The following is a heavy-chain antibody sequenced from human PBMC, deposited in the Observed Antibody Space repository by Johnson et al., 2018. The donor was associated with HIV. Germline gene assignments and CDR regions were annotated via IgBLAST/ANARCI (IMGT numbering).Heavy chain of an antibody. CDR1: GFTFDDYA. V-gene: IGHV3-9*01. CDR3: AKDMRGIAVVYDAFDI. D-gene: IGHD6-19*01. CDR2: ISWNSGSI. Sequence: EVQLVESGGGLVQPGRSLRLSCAASGFTFDDYAMHWVRQAPGKGLEWVSGISWNSGSIGYADSVKGRFTISRDNAKNSLYLQMNSLRAEDTALYYCAKDMRGIAVVYDAFDIWGQGTMVTVSS. J-gene: IGHJ3*02.